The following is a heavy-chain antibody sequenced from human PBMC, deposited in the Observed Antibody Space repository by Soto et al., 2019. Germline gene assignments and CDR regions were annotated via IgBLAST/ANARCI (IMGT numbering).Heavy chain of an antibody. CDR2: IWYDGSNK. D-gene: IGHD2-8*01. V-gene: IGHV3-33*01. CDR3: ARAWGMGRMDV. J-gene: IGHJ6*02. CDR1: GFTFSSYG. Sequence: QVQLVESGGGVVQPGRSLRLSCAASGFTFSSYGMHWVRQAPGKGLEWVAVIWYDGSNKYYADSVKGRFTISRDNSKNTLYLQMNSLRAEDTAVYYCARAWGMGRMDVWGQGTTVTVSS.